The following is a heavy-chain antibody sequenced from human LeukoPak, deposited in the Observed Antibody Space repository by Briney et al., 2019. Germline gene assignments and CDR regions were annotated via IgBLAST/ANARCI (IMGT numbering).Heavy chain of an antibody. CDR2: INPNSGGT. V-gene: IGHV1-2*02. CDR1: GYTFTGYY. Sequence: ASVKVSCKASGYTFTGYYMHWVRQAPGQGLEWMGWINPNSGGTNYAQKFQGRVTMTRDTSISTAYMELSRLRSDDTAVYYCARDCTGYSSSWSHYYYGMDVWGQETTVTVSS. D-gene: IGHD6-13*01. CDR3: ARDCTGYSSSWSHYYYGMDV. J-gene: IGHJ6*02.